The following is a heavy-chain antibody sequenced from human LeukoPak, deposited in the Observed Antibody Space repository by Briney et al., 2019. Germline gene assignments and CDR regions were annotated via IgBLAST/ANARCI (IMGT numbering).Heavy chain of an antibody. Sequence: ASMKVSCKASGYTFTSYHMHWVRQAPGQGLEWMGKINFSGGSTTYAQKFQGRVTMTRDTSTSTVYMELSSLRSEDTAVYYCARDYVDDIPMIKDYWGQGTLVTVSS. CDR2: INFSGGST. D-gene: IGHD2-8*01. CDR1: GYTFTSYH. CDR3: ARDYVDDIPMIKDY. J-gene: IGHJ4*02. V-gene: IGHV1-46*01.